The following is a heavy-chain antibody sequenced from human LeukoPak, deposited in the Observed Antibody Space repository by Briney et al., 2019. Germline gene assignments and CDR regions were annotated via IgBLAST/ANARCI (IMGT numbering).Heavy chain of an antibody. CDR2: ISSSSSYI. V-gene: IGHV3-21*01. CDR1: GFTFNSYW. CDR3: ARDSPSGYETFDY. J-gene: IGHJ4*02. D-gene: IGHD5-12*01. Sequence: GGSLILSCAASGFTFNSYWMVWFRQAPGKGLEWVSSISSSSSYIYYADSVKGRLTISRDNAKNSLYLQMNSLRAEDTAVYYCARDSPSGYETFDYWGQGTLVTVSS.